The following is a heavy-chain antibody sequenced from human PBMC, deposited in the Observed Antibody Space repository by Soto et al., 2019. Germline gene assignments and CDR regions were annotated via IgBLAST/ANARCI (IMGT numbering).Heavy chain of an antibody. D-gene: IGHD3-3*01. J-gene: IGHJ3*02. CDR1: GYSFTSYW. CDR3: SRLLRITIFGVVQDAFDI. V-gene: IGHV5-10-1*01. Sequence: ESLKISCKGSGYSFTSYWISWVRQMPGKGMEWMGRIDPSDSYTNYSPSFQGHVTISADKSISTAYLQWSSLKASDTAMYYCSRLLRITIFGVVQDAFDIWGQGTMVTVSS. CDR2: IDPSDSYT.